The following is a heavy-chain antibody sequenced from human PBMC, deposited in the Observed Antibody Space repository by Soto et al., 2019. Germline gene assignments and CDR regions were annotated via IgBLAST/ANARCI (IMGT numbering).Heavy chain of an antibody. D-gene: IGHD1-1*01. J-gene: IGHJ4*02. Sequence: GVSLRLSCATSGLIFSNYKMHWVRQAPGKGLVWVSRISTDGSITDYADSVKGRFTVSRDNAKNTLYLQMNSLRVDDTAVYYCARDTTGLHYWGQGTLVTVSS. V-gene: IGHV3-74*01. CDR1: GLIFSNYK. CDR2: ISTDGSIT. CDR3: ARDTTGLHY.